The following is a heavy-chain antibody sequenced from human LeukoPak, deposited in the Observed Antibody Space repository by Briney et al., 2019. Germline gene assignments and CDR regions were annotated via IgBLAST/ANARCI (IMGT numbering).Heavy chain of an antibody. D-gene: IGHD2-2*02. CDR3: ARGRACSSTSCYKTGGWFDP. V-gene: IGHV1-2*02. Sequence: ASVKVSCKASGYTFTGYYMHWVRQAPGQGLEWMGWINPNSGGTNYAQKFQGRVTMTRDMSISTAYMELSRLRSDDTAVYYCARGRACSSTSCYKTGGWFDPWGQGTLVTVSS. J-gene: IGHJ5*02. CDR1: GYTFTGYY. CDR2: INPNSGGT.